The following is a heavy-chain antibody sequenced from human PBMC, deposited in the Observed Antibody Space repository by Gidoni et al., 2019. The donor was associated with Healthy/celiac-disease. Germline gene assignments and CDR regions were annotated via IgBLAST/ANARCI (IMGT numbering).Heavy chain of an antibody. D-gene: IGHD2-8*01. CDR1: GGSISSGDYY. V-gene: IGHV4-30-4*01. Sequence: QVQLQESGPGLVKPSQTLSLTCTVSGGSISSGDYYWSWIRQPPGKGLEWIGYIYYRGGTYYNPSLKSRVTLSVDTSKNQFSLKLSSVTAADTAVYYCARAGVSPEGHYYYYMDVWGKGTTVTVSS. J-gene: IGHJ6*03. CDR2: IYYRGGT. CDR3: ARAGVSPEGHYYYYMDV.